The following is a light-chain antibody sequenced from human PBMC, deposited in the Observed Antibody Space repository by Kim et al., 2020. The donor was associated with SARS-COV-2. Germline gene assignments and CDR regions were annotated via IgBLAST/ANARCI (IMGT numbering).Light chain of an antibody. V-gene: IGKV1-5*01. CDR3: QQYNTSLRT. CDR1: QSIHKW. Sequence: DIQMTQSPSTLSASVGDRVTITCRASQSIHKWLAWYQQKPGTAPKLLIYDASDLEDGVPSRFNGNGSGTEFGLTIGSLQPDDFATYYCQQYNTSLRTFGQGTKVDIK. CDR2: DAS. J-gene: IGKJ1*01.